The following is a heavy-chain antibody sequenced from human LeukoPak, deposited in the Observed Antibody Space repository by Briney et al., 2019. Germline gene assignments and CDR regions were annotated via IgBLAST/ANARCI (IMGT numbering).Heavy chain of an antibody. Sequence: PSETLSLTCTVSGGSISSYYWSWIRQPAGKGLEWIGRIYTSGSTNYNPSLKSRVTMSVDTSKNQFSLKLSSVTAAETAVYYCARDRESTDTGYYFPSYFDYWGQGILVTVSS. CDR3: ARDRESTDTGYYFPSYFDY. J-gene: IGHJ4*02. D-gene: IGHD3-22*01. CDR1: GGSISSYY. CDR2: IYTSGST. V-gene: IGHV4-4*07.